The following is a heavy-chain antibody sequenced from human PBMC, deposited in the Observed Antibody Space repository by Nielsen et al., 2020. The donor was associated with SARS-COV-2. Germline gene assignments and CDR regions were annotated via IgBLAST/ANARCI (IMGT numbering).Heavy chain of an antibody. Sequence: GESLKISCAASGFTFSSHEMNWVRQAPGKGLEWVSYISSSGSTIYYADSVKGRFTISRDNAKNPLYLQMNSLRAEDTAVYYCARDYYDSSGYYPFDYWGQGTLVTVSS. V-gene: IGHV3-48*03. CDR3: ARDYYDSSGYYPFDY. D-gene: IGHD3-22*01. CDR1: GFTFSSHE. J-gene: IGHJ4*02. CDR2: ISSSGSTI.